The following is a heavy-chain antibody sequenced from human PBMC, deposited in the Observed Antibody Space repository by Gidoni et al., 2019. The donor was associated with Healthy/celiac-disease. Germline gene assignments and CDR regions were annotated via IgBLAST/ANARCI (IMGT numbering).Heavy chain of an antibody. J-gene: IGHJ4*02. D-gene: IGHD3-16*01. CDR3: AKDMAISPGLYYFDY. V-gene: IGHV3-23*01. Sequence: EVQLLESGGGLVQPGGSLRLSCAASGFTFSRYAMSWVRQSPGKGLEWVSAISGSGGSTYYADSVKGRFTISRDNSKNTLYLQMNSLRAEDTAVYYCAKDMAISPGLYYFDYWGQGTLVTVSS. CDR1: GFTFSRYA. CDR2: ISGSGGST.